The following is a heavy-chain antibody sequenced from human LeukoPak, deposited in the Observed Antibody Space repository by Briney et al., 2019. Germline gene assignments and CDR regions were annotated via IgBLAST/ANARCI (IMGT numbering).Heavy chain of an antibody. V-gene: IGHV1-2*06. CDR3: AREGREVAAQPKDY. J-gene: IGHJ4*02. Sequence: ASVKVSCKASGYTFTGYYMHWVRQAPGQGLEWMGRINPNSGGTNYAQKFQGRVTMTRDTSISTAYMELSSLRSDDTAVYYCAREGREVAAQPKDYWGQGTLVTVSS. D-gene: IGHD6-13*01. CDR2: INPNSGGT. CDR1: GYTFTGYY.